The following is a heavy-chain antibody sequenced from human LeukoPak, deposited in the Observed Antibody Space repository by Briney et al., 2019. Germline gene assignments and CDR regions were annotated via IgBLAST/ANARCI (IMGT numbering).Heavy chain of an antibody. V-gene: IGHV3-23*01. Sequence: PGGSLRLSCAASGFTFSDYALGWVRQAPGRGLEWVATLSGSGAGTYYSDSAKGRFTISRDNSKNTLYLQMNSLRAEDTAVFYCARDFLGYCTSTSCYSYYYYYMDVWGKGTTVTVSS. J-gene: IGHJ6*03. CDR3: ARDFLGYCTSTSCYSYYYYYMDV. CDR1: GFTFSDYA. CDR2: LSGSGAGT. D-gene: IGHD2-2*01.